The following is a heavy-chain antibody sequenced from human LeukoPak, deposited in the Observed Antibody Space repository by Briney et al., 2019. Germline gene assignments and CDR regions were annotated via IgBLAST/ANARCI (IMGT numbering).Heavy chain of an antibody. V-gene: IGHV1-2*02. Sequence: ASVKVSCKASGYTFTGYYMHWVRQAPGQGLEWKGWINPNSGGTNYAQKFQGRVTMTRDTSISTAYMELSRLRSDDTAVYYCARTFYDFWSGYPRGLDYWGQGTLVTVSS. CDR3: ARTFYDFWSGYPRGLDY. CDR1: GYTFTGYY. CDR2: INPNSGGT. J-gene: IGHJ4*02. D-gene: IGHD3-3*01.